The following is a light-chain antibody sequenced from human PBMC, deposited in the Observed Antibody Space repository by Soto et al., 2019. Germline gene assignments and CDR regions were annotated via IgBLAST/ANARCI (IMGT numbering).Light chain of an antibody. V-gene: IGKV1-39*01. J-gene: IGKJ3*01. CDR1: RSISNY. CDR3: QQSYTSPYT. CDR2: GAS. Sequence: DIQMTQSPSSLSASVGDAVSLTCRASRSISNYLNWYQQKPGRAHKLLISGASSLQRGVPSRFSGSGSGTTFTLTITSLQPDDFAIYFCQQSYTSPYTFGPGTKVEIK.